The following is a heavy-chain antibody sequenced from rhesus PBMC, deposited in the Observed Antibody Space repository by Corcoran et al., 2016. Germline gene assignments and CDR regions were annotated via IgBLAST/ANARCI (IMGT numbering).Heavy chain of an antibody. CDR1: GFSLSTSGMG. CDR3: ARDPQYYFDY. V-gene: IGHV2S1*01. D-gene: IGHD3S6*01. CDR2: IYWDDDK. Sequence: QVTLKESGPALVKPTQTLTLTCNFSGFSLSTSGMGVGWHRQPPGKALEWLASIYWDDDKYCRTSLKSRLTISKDTSKNQVVLTMTNMDPVDTATYYCARDPQYYFDYWGQGVLVTVSS. J-gene: IGHJ4*01.